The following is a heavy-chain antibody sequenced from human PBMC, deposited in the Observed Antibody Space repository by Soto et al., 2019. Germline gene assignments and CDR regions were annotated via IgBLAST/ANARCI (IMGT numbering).Heavy chain of an antibody. Sequence: QAQLVQSGAEVKKPGASVKVSCKASGYTFTSYGISWVRQAPGQGLEWMGWVSAYDADTNYAQKLKGRVTMTTDTSTTTAYMELRSLRSDDTAVYYCARDYYYLSNGYYSDVFDIWGQGTMVTVSS. D-gene: IGHD3-22*01. CDR3: ARDYYYLSNGYYSDVFDI. CDR1: GYTFTSYG. V-gene: IGHV1-18*01. J-gene: IGHJ3*02. CDR2: VSAYDADT.